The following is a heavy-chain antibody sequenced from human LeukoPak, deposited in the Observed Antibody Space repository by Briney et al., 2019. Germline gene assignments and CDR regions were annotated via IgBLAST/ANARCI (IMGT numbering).Heavy chain of an antibody. J-gene: IGHJ4*02. D-gene: IGHD6-13*01. CDR2: IYYSGST. CDR1: GGSISNYY. CDR3: ARDLAAAGTNYFDY. Sequence: SETLSLTCTVSGGSISNYYWSWIRQPPGKGLEWIGYIYYSGSTYYNPSLKSRVTISVDTSKNQFSLKLSSVTAADTAVYYCARDLAAAGTNYFDYWGQGTLVTVSS. V-gene: IGHV4-59*06.